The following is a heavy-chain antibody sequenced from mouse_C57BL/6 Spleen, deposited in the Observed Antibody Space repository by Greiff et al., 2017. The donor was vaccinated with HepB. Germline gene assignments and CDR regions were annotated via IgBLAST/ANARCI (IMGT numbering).Heavy chain of an antibody. CDR1: GFNIKDDY. Sequence: VHVKQSGAELVRPGASVKLSCTASGFNIKDDYMHWVKQRPEQGLEWIGWIDPENGDTEYASKFQGKATITADTSSNTAYLQLSSLTSEDTAVYYCTGAVAGYYAMDYWGQGTSVTVSS. CDR3: TGAVAGYYAMDY. J-gene: IGHJ4*01. V-gene: IGHV14-4*01. D-gene: IGHD1-1*01. CDR2: IDPENGDT.